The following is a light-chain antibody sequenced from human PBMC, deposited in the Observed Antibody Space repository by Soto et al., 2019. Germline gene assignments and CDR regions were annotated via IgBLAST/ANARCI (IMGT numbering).Light chain of an antibody. V-gene: IGLV2-11*01. J-gene: IGLJ2*01. Sequence: QSALTQPRSVSGSPGQSVTISCTGTGSDVGGYDFVSWYQQHPGKAPELMIYDVSKRPSGVPDLFSGSKSGNTASLTISGVQADDEADYYCCSYADTDTVVFGGGTKLTVL. CDR2: DVS. CDR1: GSDVGGYDF. CDR3: CSYADTDTVV.